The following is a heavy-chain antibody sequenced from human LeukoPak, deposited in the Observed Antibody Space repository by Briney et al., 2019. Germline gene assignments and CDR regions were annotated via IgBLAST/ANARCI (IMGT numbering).Heavy chain of an antibody. CDR3: ARFEGLVAGLDQ. V-gene: IGHV3-33*01. D-gene: IGHD6-19*01. J-gene: IGHJ5*02. CDR1: GFTFSGYG. CDR2: IWYDGSKA. Sequence: GSLRLSCAASGFTFSGYGMHWVRQAPGKGLEGVAVIWYDGSKAYYVDSVKGRFTTSRDNSKNTLYLQMNSLRVDDTGVYYCARFEGLVAGLDQWGRGTLVTVSS.